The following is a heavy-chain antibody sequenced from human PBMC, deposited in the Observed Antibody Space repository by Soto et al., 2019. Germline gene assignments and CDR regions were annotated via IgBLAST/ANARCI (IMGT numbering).Heavy chain of an antibody. CDR1: GFTFSSYG. J-gene: IGHJ4*02. D-gene: IGHD3-10*01. CDR2: ISYDGSNK. V-gene: IGHV3-30*18. CDR3: AKDRSRFMVREGRYYFDY. Sequence: QVQLVESGGGVVQPGRSLRLSCAASGFTFSSYGMHWVRQAPGKGLEWVAVISYDGSNKYYADSVKGRFTTSRDNSKNTLYLQMNSLRAEDTAVYYCAKDRSRFMVREGRYYFDYWGQGTLVTVSS.